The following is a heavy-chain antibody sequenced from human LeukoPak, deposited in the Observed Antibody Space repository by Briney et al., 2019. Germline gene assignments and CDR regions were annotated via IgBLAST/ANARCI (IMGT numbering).Heavy chain of an antibody. CDR3: ARDEPYSSGWYYFDY. V-gene: IGHV1-18*01. CDR1: GYTFTSYG. CDR2: ISAYNGNT. D-gene: IGHD6-19*01. Sequence: GASVKVSCKASGYTFTSYGISWVRQAPGQGLEWMGWISAYNGNTNYAQKLQGRVTMTTDTSTSTGYLELRSLRSDDTAVYYCARDEPYSSGWYYFDYWGQGTLVTVSS. J-gene: IGHJ4*02.